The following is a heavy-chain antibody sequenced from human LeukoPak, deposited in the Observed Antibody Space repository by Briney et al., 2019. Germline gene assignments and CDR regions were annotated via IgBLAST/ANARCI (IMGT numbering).Heavy chain of an antibody. V-gene: IGHV3-21*01. Sequence: PGGSLRLSCVASGFTFSSYSMNWVRQAPGKGLEWVSSISSSSSYIYYADSVKGRFTISRDNAKNSLYLQMNSLRAEDTAVYYCARVGDYCSSTSCYWAGGWGQGTLVTVSS. CDR2: ISSSSSYI. CDR1: GFTFSSYS. D-gene: IGHD2-2*01. J-gene: IGHJ4*02. CDR3: ARVGDYCSSTSCYWAGG.